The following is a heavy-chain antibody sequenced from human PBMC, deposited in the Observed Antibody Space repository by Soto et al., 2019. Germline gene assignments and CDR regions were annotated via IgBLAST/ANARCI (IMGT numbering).Heavy chain of an antibody. V-gene: IGHV3-7*01. D-gene: IGHD6-19*01. J-gene: IGHJ6*02. CDR2: IKQDGSEK. CDR1: GFTFSSYW. Sequence: PGGSLRLSCAASGFTFSSYWMSWVRQAPGKGLEWVANIKQDGSEKYYVDSVKGRFTISRDNAKNSLYLQMNSLRAEDTAVYYCARDGCSGWYDACYRNFEDTRPNYSMDVWGQGTTVTVSS. CDR3: ARDGCSGWYDACYRNFEDTRPNYSMDV.